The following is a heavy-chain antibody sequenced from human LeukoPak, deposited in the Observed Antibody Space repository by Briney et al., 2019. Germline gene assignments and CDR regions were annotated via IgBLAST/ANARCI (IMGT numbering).Heavy chain of an antibody. D-gene: IGHD3-10*01. Sequence: LGESLKISCQASGYSFATYWIAWVRQMPGKGLEWLGVIYPIDSDTRYSPSFQGQVTMSVDYSISTAYLQWSSLKASDTAIYYCARRGSALEWFDPWGQGTLVTVSS. CDR2: IYPIDSDT. J-gene: IGHJ5*02. V-gene: IGHV5-51*01. CDR3: ARRGSALEWFDP. CDR1: GYSFATYW.